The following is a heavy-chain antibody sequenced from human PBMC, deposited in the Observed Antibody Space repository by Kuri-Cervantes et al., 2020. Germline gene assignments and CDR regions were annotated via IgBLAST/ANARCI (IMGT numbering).Heavy chain of an antibody. CDR1: GFTFSSYS. D-gene: IGHD3-22*01. J-gene: IGHJ4*02. V-gene: IGHV3-48*02. CDR3: AREIYYDSSGYYGTFDY. CDR2: ISSSSSTI. Sequence: LTCAASGFTFSSYSMNWVRQAPGKGLEWVSYISSSSSTIYYADSVKGRFTISRDNAKNSLYLQMNSLRDEDTAVYYCAREIYYDSSGYYGTFDYWGQGTLVTVSS.